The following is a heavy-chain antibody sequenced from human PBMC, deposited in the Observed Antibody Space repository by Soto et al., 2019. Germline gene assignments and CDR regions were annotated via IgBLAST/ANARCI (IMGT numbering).Heavy chain of an antibody. CDR2: IKSKTDGGTT. CDR3: TTASGSGSYENNPFYYYYGMDV. D-gene: IGHD3-10*01. Sequence: GGSLRLSCAASGFTFSNAWMNWVRQAPGKGLEWVGRIKSKTDGGTTDYAAPVKGRFTISRDDSKNTLYLQMNSLKTEDTAVYYCTTASGSGSYENNPFYYYYGMDVWGQGTTVTVSS. J-gene: IGHJ6*02. V-gene: IGHV3-15*07. CDR1: GFTFSNAW.